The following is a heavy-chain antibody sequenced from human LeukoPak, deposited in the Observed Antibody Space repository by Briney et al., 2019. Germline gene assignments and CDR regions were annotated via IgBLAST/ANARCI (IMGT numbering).Heavy chain of an antibody. CDR1: GGSISSSSYY. V-gene: IGHV4-39*07. D-gene: IGHD3-22*01. Sequence: PSETLSLTCTVSGGSISSSSYYWGWIRQPPGKGLEWIGSIYYSGSTYYNPSLKSRVTMSVDTSKNQFSLKLSSVTAADTAVYYCARVITMIVVVSALDAFDIWGQGTMVTVSS. CDR2: IYYSGST. CDR3: ARVITMIVVVSALDAFDI. J-gene: IGHJ3*02.